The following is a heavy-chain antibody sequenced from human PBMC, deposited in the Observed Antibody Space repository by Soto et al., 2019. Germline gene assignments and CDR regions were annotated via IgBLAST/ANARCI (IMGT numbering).Heavy chain of an antibody. CDR1: GFTFTNYE. D-gene: IGHD2-2*01. CDR3: ARLHCSSTNCSYNYYYGMDV. J-gene: IGHJ6*02. CDR2: ITSSGSPM. Sequence: GSLRLSCGASGFTFTNYEMNWVRQAPGKGLEWVAYITSSGSPMYYADSVKGRFTISRDNVSNSLYLQMNSLRAEDTAVYYCARLHCSSTNCSYNYYYGMDVWGQGTTVTVSS. V-gene: IGHV3-48*03.